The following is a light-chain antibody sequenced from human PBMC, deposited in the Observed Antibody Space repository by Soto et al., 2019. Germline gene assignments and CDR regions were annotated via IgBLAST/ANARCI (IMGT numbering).Light chain of an antibody. Sequence: EIVMTQSPVTLSVSPGERATLSCRASESISSNLAWYQQKPGQAPRLLIYGASTRATGIPARFSGSVSGTEFTLTISRLQSEDFAVYYCQHYNNWPTTFGQGTKVEIK. CDR3: QHYNNWPTT. CDR1: ESISSN. V-gene: IGKV3-15*01. CDR2: GAS. J-gene: IGKJ1*01.